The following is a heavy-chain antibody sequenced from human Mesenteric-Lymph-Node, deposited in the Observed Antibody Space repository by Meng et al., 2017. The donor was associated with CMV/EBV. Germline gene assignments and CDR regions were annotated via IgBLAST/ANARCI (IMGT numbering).Heavy chain of an antibody. D-gene: IGHD6-13*01. J-gene: IGHJ5*02. CDR3: ARDLKLGMAAAEFDT. V-gene: IGHV4-39*07. CDR2: IYYSGST. CDR1: GGSITSSSYY. Sequence: SETLSLTCTVSGGSITSSSYYWGWIRQPPGKGLEWIANIYYSGSTYYNPSLKSRVVISVDTSRNQFSLKLSSVTAADTAVYFCARDLKLGMAAAEFDTWGQGTLVTVSS.